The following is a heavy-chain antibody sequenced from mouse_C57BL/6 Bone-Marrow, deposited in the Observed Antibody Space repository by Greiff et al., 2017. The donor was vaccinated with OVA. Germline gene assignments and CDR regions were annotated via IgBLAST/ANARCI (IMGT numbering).Heavy chain of an antibody. V-gene: IGHV1-39*01. CDR1: SYSFTDYN. Sequence: VQLRQSGPELVKPGASVKISCKASSYSFTDYNMNWVKQSNGKSLEWIGVINPNYGTTSYNQKFKGKATLTVDQSSSTAYMQLNSLTSEDSAVYYCAFYYGSSYRYFDVWGTGTTVTVSS. J-gene: IGHJ1*03. D-gene: IGHD1-1*01. CDR2: INPNYGTT. CDR3: AFYYGSSYRYFDV.